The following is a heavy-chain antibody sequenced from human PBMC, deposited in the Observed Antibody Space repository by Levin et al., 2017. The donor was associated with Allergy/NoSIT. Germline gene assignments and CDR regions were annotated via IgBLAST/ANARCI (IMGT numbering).Heavy chain of an antibody. J-gene: IGHJ6*02. CDR1: GGTFSSYA. CDR3: ARDETGTTQWVYYGMDV. V-gene: IGHV1-69*01. D-gene: IGHD1-7*01. CDR2: IIPIFGTA. Sequence: KISCKASGGTFSSYAISWVRQAPGQGLEWMGGIIPIFGTANYAQKFQGRVTITADESTSTAYMELSSLRSEDTAVYYCARDETGTTQWVYYGMDVWGQGTTVTVSS.